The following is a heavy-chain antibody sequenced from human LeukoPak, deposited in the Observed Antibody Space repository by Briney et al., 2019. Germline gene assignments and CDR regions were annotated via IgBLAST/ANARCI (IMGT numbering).Heavy chain of an antibody. CDR2: ISSNGGST. D-gene: IGHD3-10*01. J-gene: IGHJ3*02. Sequence: TGGSLRLSCAASGFTFSNNAMSWVRQAPGKGLEYVSAISSNGGSTYYANSVKGRFTISRDNSKNTLYLQMGSLRAEDMAVYYCAVSEYYGSGSYSTDAFDIWGQGTMVTVSS. CDR3: AVSEYYGSGSYSTDAFDI. V-gene: IGHV3-64*01. CDR1: GFTFSNNA.